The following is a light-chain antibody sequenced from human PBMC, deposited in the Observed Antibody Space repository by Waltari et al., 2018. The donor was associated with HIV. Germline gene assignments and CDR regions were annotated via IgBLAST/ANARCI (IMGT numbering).Light chain of an antibody. V-gene: IGLV2-8*01. J-gene: IGLJ2*01. Sequence: QSALTQPPSASGSPGQSVTISCPGTSSDIGDYDYVPWYQHQPGEAPKLLIYEVLNRPSGVPHRFSGSKSGNTASLTVSGLQAEDEADYYCSSYGGNSNVIFGGGTKLTVL. CDR2: EVL. CDR1: SSDIGDYDY. CDR3: SSYGGNSNVI.